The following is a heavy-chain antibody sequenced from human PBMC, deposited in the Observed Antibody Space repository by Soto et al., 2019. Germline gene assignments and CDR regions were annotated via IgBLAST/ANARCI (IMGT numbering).Heavy chain of an antibody. CDR1: GGSISSRGSY. CDR2: IYYSGST. D-gene: IGHD2-15*01. Sequence: QVQLQESGPGLVKPSQTLSLSCTVSGGSISSRGSYWSWIRQHPRKGLEWIGYIYYSGSTSHNPSLKSRVTISVDTSKNHFSLKLSSVTAADTAVYYCARDIGGAFDMWGQGTMVTVSS. CDR3: ARDIGGAFDM. V-gene: IGHV4-31*03. J-gene: IGHJ3*02.